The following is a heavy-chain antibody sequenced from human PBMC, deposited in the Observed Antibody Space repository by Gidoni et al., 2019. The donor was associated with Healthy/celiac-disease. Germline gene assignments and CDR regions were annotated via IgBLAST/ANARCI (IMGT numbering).Heavy chain of an antibody. D-gene: IGHD1-26*01. Sequence: EVQLVESGGGLVQPGRSLRLSCSACGFTFDDYAMNWVRQAPGKGLEWVAVISWNSGSKGYADSVKGRFTISRDNAKNSLYLQMNSLRAEDTALYYCAKEGGSHGFDYWGQGTLVTVSS. CDR1: GFTFDDYA. CDR2: ISWNSGSK. J-gene: IGHJ4*02. V-gene: IGHV3-9*01. CDR3: AKEGGSHGFDY.